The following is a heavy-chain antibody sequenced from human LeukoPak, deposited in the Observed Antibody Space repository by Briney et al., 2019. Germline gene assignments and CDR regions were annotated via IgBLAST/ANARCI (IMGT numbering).Heavy chain of an antibody. D-gene: IGHD2-15*01. J-gene: IGHJ4*02. CDR3: ARGRTPLGYCSGGSCLVIDY. Sequence: SVKVSCKASGGTFSSYAISWVRQAPGQGLEWMGRIIPILGIANYAQKFQGRVTITADKSTSTAYMELSSLRSEDTAVYYCARGRTPLGYCSGGSCLVIDYWGQGTLVTVSS. V-gene: IGHV1-69*04. CDR2: IIPILGIA. CDR1: GGTFSSYA.